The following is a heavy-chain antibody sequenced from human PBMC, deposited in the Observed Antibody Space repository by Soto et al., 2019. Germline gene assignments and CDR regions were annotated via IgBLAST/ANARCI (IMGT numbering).Heavy chain of an antibody. Sequence: PGGSLRLSCAASGFTFSNAWMNWVRQAPGKGLEWVGRIKSKTDGGTTDYAAPVKGRFTISRDDSKNTLYLQMNSLKTEDTAVYYCTTDSHCSGGSCPSYGMDVWGQGTTVTVSS. D-gene: IGHD2-15*01. CDR3: TTDSHCSGGSCPSYGMDV. V-gene: IGHV3-15*07. CDR2: IKSKTDGGTT. J-gene: IGHJ6*02. CDR1: GFTFSNAW.